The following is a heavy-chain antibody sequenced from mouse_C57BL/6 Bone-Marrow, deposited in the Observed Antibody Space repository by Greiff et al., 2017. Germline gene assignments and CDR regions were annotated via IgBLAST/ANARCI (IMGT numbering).Heavy chain of an antibody. CDR1: GFTFSSYA. J-gene: IGHJ3*01. CDR2: ISDGGSYT. Sequence: EVKLVESGGGLVKPGGSLKLSCAASGFTFSSYAMSWVRQTPEKRLEWVATISDGGSYTYYPDNVKGRFTISRDNAKNNLYLQMSHLKSEDTAMYYCARDPHSSYGNWADWGQGTLVTVSA. CDR3: ARDPHSSYGNWAD. D-gene: IGHD2-1*01. V-gene: IGHV5-4*01.